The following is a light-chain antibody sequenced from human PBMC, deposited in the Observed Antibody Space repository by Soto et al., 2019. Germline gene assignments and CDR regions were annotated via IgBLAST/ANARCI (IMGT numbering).Light chain of an antibody. V-gene: IGKV1-12*01. J-gene: IGKJ4*01. CDR3: QQSNSFPLT. CDR2: AAS. CDR1: QGISSR. Sequence: DILMTQSPSSVSASVGDRVTITCRSSQGISSRLAWYQQKPGKAPNLLIYAASSLQSGVPSRFSGSGSETDFNLTIGSLQPEDFETYYCQQSNSFPLTFGGGTKVEIK.